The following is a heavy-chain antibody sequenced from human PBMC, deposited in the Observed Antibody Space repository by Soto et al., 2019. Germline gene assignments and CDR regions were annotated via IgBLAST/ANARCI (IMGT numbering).Heavy chain of an antibody. CDR2: VYHSGTT. CDR3: EVPGDGDFDY. J-gene: IGHJ4*02. D-gene: IGHD3-10*01. V-gene: IGHV4-4*02. Sequence: QVQLQESGPGLVEPSWTLSLTCAVSGASIGTNNWWSWVRQPPGKGLEWIGEVYHSGTTNCNPTLKSRVTISIDNSKTQFSLRLTSMTAAERAVYYWEVPGDGDFDYWSQGTLVTVSS. CDR1: GASIGTNNW.